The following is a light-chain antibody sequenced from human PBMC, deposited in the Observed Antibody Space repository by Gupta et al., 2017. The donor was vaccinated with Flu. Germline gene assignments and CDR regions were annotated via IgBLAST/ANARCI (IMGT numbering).Light chain of an antibody. V-gene: IGLV3-1*01. CDR2: QDH. J-gene: IGLJ3*02. Sequence: SYEVTQPPSVSVSPGQTANITCSGDRLGNKYTCWYQQKPGQSPVLVIYQDHKRPSGIPERFSGSNSGNTATLTISGTQSMDEADYYCQAWDTSTGVFGGGTKLTVL. CDR1: RLGNKY. CDR3: QAWDTSTGV.